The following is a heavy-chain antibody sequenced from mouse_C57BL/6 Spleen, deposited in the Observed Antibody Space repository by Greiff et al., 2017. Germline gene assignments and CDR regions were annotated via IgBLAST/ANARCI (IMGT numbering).Heavy chain of an antibody. CDR1: GYTFTDHT. Sequence: QVQLQQSDAELVKPGASVKISCKVSGYTFTDHTIHWMKQRPEQGLEWIGYIYPRDGSTKYNEKFKGKATLTADKSSSTAYMQLNSLTSEDAAVYFCARRGLIWLREFAMDYWGQGTSVTVSS. CDR2: IYPRDGST. CDR3: ARRGLIWLREFAMDY. D-gene: IGHD2-2*01. J-gene: IGHJ4*01. V-gene: IGHV1-78*01.